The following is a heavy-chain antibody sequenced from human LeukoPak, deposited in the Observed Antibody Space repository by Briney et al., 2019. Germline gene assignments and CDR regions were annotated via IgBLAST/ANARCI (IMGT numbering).Heavy chain of an antibody. CDR3: ARPNCGGDCRDAFDI. V-gene: IGHV4-39*01. D-gene: IGHD2-21*02. CDR2: IYYSGST. CDR1: GGYISSSSYY. Sequence: PSDPLSLTCTVSGGYISSSSYYWGWIRQPPGKGLEWIGSIYYSGSTYYHPSLKSRVTISVDTSKNLFSLKMSSVTAADTAVYYCARPNCGGDCRDAFDIWGQATMVTVSP. J-gene: IGHJ3*02.